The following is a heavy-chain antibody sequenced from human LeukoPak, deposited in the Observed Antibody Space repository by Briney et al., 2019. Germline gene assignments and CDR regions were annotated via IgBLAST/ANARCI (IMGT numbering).Heavy chain of an antibody. Sequence: PGRSLRLSCAASGFTFSSYAMHWVRQAPGKGLEWMAVISYDGSNKYYADSVKGRFTISRDNSKNTLYLQMNSLRAEDTAVYYCARASYYGSGSYYGEFDYWGQGTLVTVSS. CDR2: ISYDGSNK. CDR1: GFTFSSYA. J-gene: IGHJ4*02. V-gene: IGHV3-30*04. CDR3: ARASYYGSGSYYGEFDY. D-gene: IGHD3-10*01.